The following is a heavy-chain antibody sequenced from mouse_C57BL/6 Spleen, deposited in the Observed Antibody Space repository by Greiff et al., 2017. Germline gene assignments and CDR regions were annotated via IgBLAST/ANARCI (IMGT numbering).Heavy chain of an antibody. CDR3: ARPGRGAMDY. CDR2: IDPSDSYT. J-gene: IGHJ4*01. Sequence: QVQLQQSGAELVKPGASVKLSCKASGYTFTSYWMQWVKQRPGQGLEWIGEIDPSDSYTNYNQKFKGKATLTVDTSSSTAYMQLSSLPSEDSAVYYCARPGRGAMDYWGQGTSVTVSS. V-gene: IGHV1-50*01. CDR1: GYTFTSYW.